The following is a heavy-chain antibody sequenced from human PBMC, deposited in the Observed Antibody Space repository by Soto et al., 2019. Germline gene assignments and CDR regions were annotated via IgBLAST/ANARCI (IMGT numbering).Heavy chain of an antibody. J-gene: IGHJ6*02. Sequence: LSLTCTVSGGSISSYYWSWIRQPAGKGLEWIGRIYTSGSTNYNPSLKSRVTMSVDTSKNQFSLXXXXXXAADTAVYYCARDLPQTGTTFYGMDVWGQGTTVTVSS. CDR3: ARDLPQTGTTFYGMDV. CDR1: GGSISSYY. D-gene: IGHD1-7*01. V-gene: IGHV4-4*07. CDR2: IYTSGST.